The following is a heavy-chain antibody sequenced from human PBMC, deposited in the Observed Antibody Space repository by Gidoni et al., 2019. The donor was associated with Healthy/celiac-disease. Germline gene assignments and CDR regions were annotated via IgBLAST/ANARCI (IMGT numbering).Heavy chain of an antibody. CDR3: ARGDGYNYFLALPMDV. D-gene: IGHD5-12*01. CDR2: IIPIFGTA. CDR1: GGTFSSYA. V-gene: IGHV1-69*01. Sequence: QVQLVQSGAEVKKPGSSVKVSCKAYGGTFSSYAISWVRQAPGQGLEWMGGIIPIFGTANYAQKFQGRVTITADESTSTAYMELSSLRSEDTAVYYCARGDGYNYFLALPMDVWGQGTTVTVSS. J-gene: IGHJ6*02.